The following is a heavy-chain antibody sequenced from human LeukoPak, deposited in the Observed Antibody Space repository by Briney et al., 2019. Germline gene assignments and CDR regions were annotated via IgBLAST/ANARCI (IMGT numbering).Heavy chain of an antibody. CDR2: ILSGGST. CDR1: GXTFSSYA. V-gene: IGHV3-23*01. J-gene: IGHJ4*02. Sequence: GGSLRLSCAASGXTFSSYAMSWVRQAPGKGLEWVSTILSGGSTFYADPVKGRFTISRDNFKSTLYLQMNSLRAEDTAVYYCAKDAVTSGGPDFDYWGQGTLVTVSS. CDR3: AKDAVTSGGPDFDY. D-gene: IGHD3-16*01.